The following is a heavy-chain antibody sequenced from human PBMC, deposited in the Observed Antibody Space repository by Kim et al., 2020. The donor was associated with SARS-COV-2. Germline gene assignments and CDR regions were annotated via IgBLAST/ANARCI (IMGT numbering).Heavy chain of an antibody. V-gene: IGHV3-48*04. CDR2: IKSDSSVT. Sequence: GGSLRLSCAASGLTFSRYTMNWVRQTPGKGLEWVASIKSDSSVTYYADSVRGRFTISRDNAKNSLFLQMNCLRAEDTAVYFCASSDPYYFDHWGQGTLVTVSS. J-gene: IGHJ4*02. CDR1: GLTFSRYT. CDR3: ASSDPYYFDH.